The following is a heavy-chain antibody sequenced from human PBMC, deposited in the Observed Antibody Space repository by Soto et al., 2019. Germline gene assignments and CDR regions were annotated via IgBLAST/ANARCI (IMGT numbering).Heavy chain of an antibody. Sequence: EVQLVESGGGLVQPGRSLRLSCAASGFSFGDYAMQWVRQVPGKGREWDSSISWNGECIGYADSVKGRFTISRDNGKKSVYLQMNSLRGEDTALYYWAKDVGSSGWYDGFDSWGQGTLVTVS. CDR1: GFSFGDYA. CDR3: AKDVGSSGWYDGFDS. J-gene: IGHJ4*02. CDR2: ISWNGECI. D-gene: IGHD6-19*01. V-gene: IGHV3-9*01.